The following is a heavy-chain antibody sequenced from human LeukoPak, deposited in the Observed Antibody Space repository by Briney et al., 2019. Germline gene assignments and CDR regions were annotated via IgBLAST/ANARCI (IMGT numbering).Heavy chain of an antibody. Sequence: ASVKVSCKASGYTFTSYGISWVRQAPGQGLEWMGWISAYNGNTNYAQKLQGRVTMTTDTSTSTAYMELRSLRSDDTAVYYCARVGYYYGSGRHYYYYMDVWGKGTTVTISS. V-gene: IGHV1-18*01. CDR2: ISAYNGNT. CDR1: GYTFTSYG. D-gene: IGHD3-10*01. J-gene: IGHJ6*03. CDR3: ARVGYYYGSGRHYYYYMDV.